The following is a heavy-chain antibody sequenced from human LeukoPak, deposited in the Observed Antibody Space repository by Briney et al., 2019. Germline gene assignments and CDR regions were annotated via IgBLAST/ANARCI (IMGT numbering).Heavy chain of an antibody. J-gene: IGHJ4*02. CDR2: IYYSGST. CDR3: ARLLGNYLWFGEFVYFDY. Sequence: PSGTLSLTCTVSGGSISSSSYYWGWIRQPPGKGLEWIGSIYYSGSTYYNPSLKSRVTISVDTSKNQFSLKLSSVTAADTAVYYCARLLGNYLWFGEFVYFDYWGQGTLVTVSS. V-gene: IGHV4-39*01. D-gene: IGHD3-10*01. CDR1: GGSISSSSYY.